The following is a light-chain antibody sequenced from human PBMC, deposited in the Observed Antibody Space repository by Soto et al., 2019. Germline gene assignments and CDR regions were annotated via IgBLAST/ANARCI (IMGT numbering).Light chain of an antibody. Sequence: QSALTQPPSVSGSPGQSVTISCTGPSSDFGTYNGISWYQQPPGTAPKLMIYDVNNRPSGVPDRFSGSKSGNTASLTISGLQAEDEGDYYCSSYTISNTYVFGTGTQLTVL. CDR3: SSYTISNTYV. J-gene: IGLJ1*01. CDR2: DVN. CDR1: SSDFGTYNG. V-gene: IGLV2-18*02.